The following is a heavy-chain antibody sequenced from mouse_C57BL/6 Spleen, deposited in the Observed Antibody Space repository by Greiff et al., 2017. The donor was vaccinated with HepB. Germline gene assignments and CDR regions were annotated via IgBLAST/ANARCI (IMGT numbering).Heavy chain of an antibody. CDR1: GYTFTDYN. V-gene: IGHV1-22*01. D-gene: IGHD1-1*01. CDR2: INPNNGGT. J-gene: IGHJ1*03. Sequence: EVQLVESGPELVKPGASVKMSCKASGYTFTDYNMHWVKQSHGKSLEWIGYINPNNGGTSYNQKFKGKATLTVNKSSSTAYMELRSLTSEDSAVYYCARFPHYYGSSYGYFDVWGTGTTVTVSS. CDR3: ARFPHYYGSSYGYFDV.